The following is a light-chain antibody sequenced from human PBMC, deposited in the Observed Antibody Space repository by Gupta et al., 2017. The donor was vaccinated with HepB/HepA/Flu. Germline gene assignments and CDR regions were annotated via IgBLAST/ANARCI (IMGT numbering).Light chain of an antibody. CDR3: QVGDSSSDHAV. CDR1: NIGSKS. CDR2: DDS. Sequence: SYVLTQPPSVSVAPGKTAKITCGGNNIGSKSVHWYQQKPGQAPVLVVSDDSDRPSGIPERFSGSNSGNTATLTISRVEAGDEADYYCQVGDSSSDHAVFGGGTKLTVL. V-gene: IGLV3-21*03. J-gene: IGLJ3*02.